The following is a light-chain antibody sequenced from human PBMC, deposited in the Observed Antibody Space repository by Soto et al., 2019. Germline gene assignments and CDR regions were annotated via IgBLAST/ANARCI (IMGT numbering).Light chain of an antibody. CDR2: AAS. CDR3: QQSYTIQYT. J-gene: IGKJ2*01. V-gene: IGKV1-39*01. Sequence: DIQMTQSPSSLPASVGDRVTLTCRASQSISTYLNWYQQKPGKAPKLLIYAASSLQSGVPSRLSGSESGTDFTLTISSQQPEDFATYYCQQSYTIQYTFGQGTKLEIK. CDR1: QSISTY.